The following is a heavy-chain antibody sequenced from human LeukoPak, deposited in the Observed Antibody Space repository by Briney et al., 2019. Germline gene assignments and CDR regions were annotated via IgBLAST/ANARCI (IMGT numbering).Heavy chain of an antibody. Sequence: GSSVKVSCKASGGTFSSYAISWVRLAPGEGLEWMGGIIPIFGTANYAQKFQGRVTITADESTSTAYMELSSLRSEDTAVYYCARGRPSSSWYEYFQHWGQGTLVTVSS. CDR3: ARGRPSSSWYEYFQH. CDR2: IIPIFGTA. J-gene: IGHJ1*01. V-gene: IGHV1-69*01. D-gene: IGHD6-13*01. CDR1: GGTFSSYA.